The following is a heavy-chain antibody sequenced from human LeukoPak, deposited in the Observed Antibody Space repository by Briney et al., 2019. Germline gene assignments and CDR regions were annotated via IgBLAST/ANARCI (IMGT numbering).Heavy chain of an antibody. CDR2: ISSNGGST. CDR1: GFTFSSYA. Sequence: GGSLRLSCSASGFTFSSYAMHWVRQAPGKGLEYVSAISSNGGSTYYADSVKGRFTISRDNAKNSLYLQTNSLRVEDTAVYYCARAQYYSDNTGYYYLHYWGQGTLATVSS. J-gene: IGHJ4*02. V-gene: IGHV3-64*04. D-gene: IGHD3-22*01. CDR3: ARAQYYSDNTGYYYLHY.